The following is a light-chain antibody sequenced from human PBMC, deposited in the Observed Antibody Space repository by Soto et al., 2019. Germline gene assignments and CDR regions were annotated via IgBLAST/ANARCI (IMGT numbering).Light chain of an antibody. V-gene: IGLV2-23*02. CDR3: CSGAGSNNYV. CDR2: EVN. Sequence: QSALTQPASVSGYPGQSITISCTGTSSDVGSFNLLSWYQQHPGKAPKLVIFEVNKRPSGVPDRFSGSKSGNTASLTVSGLQADDEADYYCCSGAGSNNYVFGTGTKLTVL. CDR1: SSDVGSFNL. J-gene: IGLJ1*01.